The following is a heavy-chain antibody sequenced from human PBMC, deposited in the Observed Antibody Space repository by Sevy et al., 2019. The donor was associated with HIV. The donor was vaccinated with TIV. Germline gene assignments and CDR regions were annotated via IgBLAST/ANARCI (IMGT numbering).Heavy chain of an antibody. V-gene: IGHV4-59*01. CDR1: GASINEYY. CDR2: IFRGST. Sequence: SETLSLTCTVSGASINEYYWSWLRQPPGKGLEWIAYIFRGSTSSNPSLRSQVTISLDTSNSQFSLNVRSVSAADTAMYYCARAYDGWPFDYWGQGTLVTVSS. D-gene: IGHD3-22*01. J-gene: IGHJ4*02. CDR3: ARAYDGWPFDY.